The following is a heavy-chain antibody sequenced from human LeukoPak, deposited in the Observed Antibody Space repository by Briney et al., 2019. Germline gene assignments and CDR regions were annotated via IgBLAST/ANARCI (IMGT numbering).Heavy chain of an antibody. J-gene: IGHJ5*02. CDR1: GFTFGDYA. V-gene: IGHV3-49*04. Sequence: SGGSLRLSCTASGFTFGDYAMSWVRQAPGKGLEWVGFIRSKAYGGTTEYAASVKGRFTISRDDSKSLAYLQMNSLKTEDTAVYYCTRDTAAAANWFDPWGQGTLVTVSS. CDR2: IRSKAYGGTT. CDR3: TRDTAAAANWFDP. D-gene: IGHD6-13*01.